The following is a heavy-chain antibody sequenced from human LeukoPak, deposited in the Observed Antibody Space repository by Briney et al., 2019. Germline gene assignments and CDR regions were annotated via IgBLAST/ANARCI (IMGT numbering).Heavy chain of an antibody. V-gene: IGHV3-30*04. D-gene: IGHD1-26*01. Sequence: GGSLRLSCAASGFTFSSYAMHWVRQAPGKGLEWVAVISYDGSNKYYADSVKGRFTISRDNAKNSLYLQMNSLRAEDTAVYYCARDIVGANASGWGQGTLVTVSS. CDR1: GFTFSSYA. CDR2: ISYDGSNK. J-gene: IGHJ4*02. CDR3: ARDIVGANASG.